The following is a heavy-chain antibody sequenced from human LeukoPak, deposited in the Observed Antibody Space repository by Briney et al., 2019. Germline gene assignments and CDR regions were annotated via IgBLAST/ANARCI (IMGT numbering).Heavy chain of an antibody. D-gene: IGHD6-6*01. CDR3: AKEEAARYFDY. V-gene: IGHV3-23*01. CDR2: ISGSGGST. Sequence: GGTQRLSCAASGFTFSNYGMNWVRQAPGKGLEWVSAISGSGGSTYYADSVKGRFTISRDNSKNTLYLQMNSLRAEDTAVYYCAKEEAARYFDYWGQGTLVTVSS. J-gene: IGHJ4*02. CDR1: GFTFSNYG.